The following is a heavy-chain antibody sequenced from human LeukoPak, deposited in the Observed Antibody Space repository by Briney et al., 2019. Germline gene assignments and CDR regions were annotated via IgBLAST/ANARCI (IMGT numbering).Heavy chain of an antibody. J-gene: IGHJ1*01. V-gene: IGHV3-23*01. D-gene: IGHD6-19*01. CDR1: GFTFSSYA. Sequence: GGSLRLSCAASGFTFSSYAMSWVRQAPGKGLEWVSAISGSGASTYYADSVKGRFTISRDNSKNTLYLQMNSQRAEDTAVYYCAKDPAVANTARRFQHWGQGTLVTVTS. CDR3: AKDPAVANTARRFQH. CDR2: ISGSGAST.